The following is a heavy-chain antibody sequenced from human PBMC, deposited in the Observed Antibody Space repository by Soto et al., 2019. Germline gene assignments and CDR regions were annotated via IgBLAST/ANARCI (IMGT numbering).Heavy chain of an antibody. D-gene: IGHD4-17*01. Sequence: PSETLSLTCTVSGGSISSYYWSWIRQPPGKGLEWIGYIYYSGSTNYNPSLKSRVTISVDTSKNQFSLKLSSVTAADTAVYYCASGDPTAQGGAFDIWGQGTMVTVSS. V-gene: IGHV4-59*01. J-gene: IGHJ3*02. CDR3: ASGDPTAQGGAFDI. CDR2: IYYSGST. CDR1: GGSISSYY.